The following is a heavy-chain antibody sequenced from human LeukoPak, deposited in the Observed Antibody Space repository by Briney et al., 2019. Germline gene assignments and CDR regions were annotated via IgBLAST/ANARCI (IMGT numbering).Heavy chain of an antibody. CDR1: GYTFTSYY. CDR2: INPSGGST. Sequence: ASVKVSCKASGYTFTSYYMHWVRQAPGQGLEWMGMINPSGGSTSYAQKFQGRVTMTRDTSTSTVYMELSSLRSEDTAVYYCARNARYYDFWSGYPDYWGQGTLVTVSS. J-gene: IGHJ4*02. V-gene: IGHV1-46*01. D-gene: IGHD3-3*01. CDR3: ARNARYYDFWSGYPDY.